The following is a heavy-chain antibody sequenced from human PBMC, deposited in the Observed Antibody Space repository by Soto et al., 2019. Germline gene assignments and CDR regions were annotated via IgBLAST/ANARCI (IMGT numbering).Heavy chain of an antibody. CDR3: ARVQVLVNSFRFDP. CDR1: GGSISSGGYY. Sequence: PSETLSLTCTVSGGSISSGGYYWSWIRQHPGKGLEWIGYIYYSGSTYYNPSLKSRVTISVDTSKNQFSLKLSSVTAADTAVYYCARVQVLVNSFRFDPWGQGTLVTVSS. CDR2: IYYSGST. J-gene: IGHJ5*02. V-gene: IGHV4-31*03. D-gene: IGHD3-22*01.